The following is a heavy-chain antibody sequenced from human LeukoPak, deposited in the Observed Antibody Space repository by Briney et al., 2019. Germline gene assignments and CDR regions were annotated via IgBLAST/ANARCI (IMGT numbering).Heavy chain of an antibody. D-gene: IGHD2-2*02. CDR1: GGSIRSYY. Sequence: SETLSLTCTVSGGSIRSYYWSWIRQPAGKGLEWIGRIYSSGSNIYNPSLKIRVTMSADTSKNHFSLKLSSVTAADTAVYYCARETSSVLLPAAISPFGYWGQGILVTVSS. CDR3: ARETSSVLLPAAISPFGY. J-gene: IGHJ4*02. V-gene: IGHV4-4*07. CDR2: IYSSGSN.